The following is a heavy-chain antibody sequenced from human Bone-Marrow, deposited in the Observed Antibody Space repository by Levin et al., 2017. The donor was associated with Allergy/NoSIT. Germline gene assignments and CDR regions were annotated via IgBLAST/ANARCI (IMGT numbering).Heavy chain of an antibody. V-gene: IGHV4-59*01. CDR2: NYYRGDT. Sequence: PSETLSLTCKVSGGSISSYYWSWIRQPPGKGLEWIGYNYYRGDTNYNPSLKSRVTISVDTSKNQFSLELSSVTAADTAVYYCATSGLSQPLDYWGQGTLVTVSS. CDR1: GGSISSYY. D-gene: IGHD2/OR15-2a*01. CDR3: ATSGLSQPLDY. J-gene: IGHJ4*02.